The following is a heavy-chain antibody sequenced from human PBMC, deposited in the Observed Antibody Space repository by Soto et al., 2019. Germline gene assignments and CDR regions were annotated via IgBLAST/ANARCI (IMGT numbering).Heavy chain of an antibody. D-gene: IGHD3-22*01. J-gene: IGHJ5*02. CDR3: ARDPYDSSGYYYVPSNWFDP. Sequence: ASVKVSCKASGYTFTGYYMHWVRQAPGQGLEWMGWINPNSGGTNYAQKFQGWVTMTRDTSISTAYMELSRLRSDDTAVYYCARDPYDSSGYYYVPSNWFDPWGQGTLVTVSS. CDR2: INPNSGGT. CDR1: GYTFTGYY. V-gene: IGHV1-2*04.